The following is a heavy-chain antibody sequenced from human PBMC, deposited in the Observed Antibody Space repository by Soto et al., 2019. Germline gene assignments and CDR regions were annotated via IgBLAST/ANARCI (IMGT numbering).Heavy chain of an antibody. Sequence: GGSLRLSCAASGFTFSSYAMSWVRQAPGKGLEWVSAISGSGGSTYYADSVKGRFTISRDNSKNTLYLQMNSLRAEDTAVYYCAKGNVVVPAEGYYYMDVWGKGTTVTVSS. CDR1: GFTFSSYA. D-gene: IGHD2-2*01. V-gene: IGHV3-23*01. CDR2: ISGSGGST. J-gene: IGHJ6*03. CDR3: AKGNVVVPAEGYYYMDV.